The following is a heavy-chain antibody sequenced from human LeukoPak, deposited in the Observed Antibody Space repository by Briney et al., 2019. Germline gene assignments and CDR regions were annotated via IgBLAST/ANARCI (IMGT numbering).Heavy chain of an antibody. Sequence: PSETLSLTCTVSGGSISSYYWSWIRQPPGKGLEWIGYIYYSGSTNYSPSLKSRVTISVDTSKNQFSLKLSSVTAADTAVYYCAFITSSGLFDPWGQGTLVTVSS. CDR3: AFITSSGLFDP. CDR1: GGSISSYY. V-gene: IGHV4-59*01. J-gene: IGHJ5*02. D-gene: IGHD6-19*01. CDR2: IYYSGST.